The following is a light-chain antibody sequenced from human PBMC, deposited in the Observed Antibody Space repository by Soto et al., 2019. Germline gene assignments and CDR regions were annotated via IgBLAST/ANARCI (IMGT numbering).Light chain of an antibody. CDR2: DVS. CDR1: SSDVGGYNY. J-gene: IGLJ1*01. CDR3: CSYAGSYGYV. Sequence: QSVLTQPRSVSGSPGQSVTISCTGTSSDVGGYNYVSWYQQHPGKAPKLMIYDVSKRPSGVPDRFSGSKSGNTPSLTISGLQAEDEADYYCCSYAGSYGYVFGTGTKVTVL. V-gene: IGLV2-11*01.